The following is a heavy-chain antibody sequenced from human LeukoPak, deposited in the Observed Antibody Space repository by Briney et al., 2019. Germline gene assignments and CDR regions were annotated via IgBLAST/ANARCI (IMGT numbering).Heavy chain of an antibody. CDR1: GDSASSNSAT. Sequence: SQTLSLTCAISGDSASSNSATWTCIRPSPSRGLEWLGRTYYRFKWYNEYAESVKSRIIINPDTSKNQFSLRVNSGTPDDTAVYYCARGYGGLDVWGQRTTVTVSS. D-gene: IGHD3-16*01. CDR2: TYYRFKWYN. J-gene: IGHJ6*02. V-gene: IGHV6-1*01. CDR3: ARGYGGLDV.